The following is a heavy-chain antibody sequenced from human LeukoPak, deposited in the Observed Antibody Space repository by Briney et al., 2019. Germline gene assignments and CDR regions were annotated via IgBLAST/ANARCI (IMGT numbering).Heavy chain of an antibody. V-gene: IGHV1-18*01. D-gene: IGHD3-10*01. J-gene: IGHJ3*02. Sequence: ASVKVSCKASGYTFTSYGISWVRQAPGQGLEWMGWISAYNGNTNYAQKLQGRVTMTTDTSTSTAYMELRSLRSDDTAVYYCARSGLLWLGELTRNDAFDIWGQGTMVTVSS. CDR2: ISAYNGNT. CDR1: GYTFTSYG. CDR3: ARSGLLWLGELTRNDAFDI.